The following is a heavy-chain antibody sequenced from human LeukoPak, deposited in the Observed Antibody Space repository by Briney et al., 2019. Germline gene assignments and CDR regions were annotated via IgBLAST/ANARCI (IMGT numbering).Heavy chain of an antibody. V-gene: IGHV3-66*04. Sequence: GGSLRLSCAASGFTVSSNYMSWVRQAPGKGLEWVSVIYSGGSTYYADSVKGRFTISRDNSKNTLYLQMNSLRAGDTAVYYCASHLRDGYNYWYYFDYWGQGTLVTVSS. J-gene: IGHJ4*02. CDR1: GFTVSSNY. D-gene: IGHD5-24*01. CDR2: IYSGGST. CDR3: ASHLRDGYNYWYYFDY.